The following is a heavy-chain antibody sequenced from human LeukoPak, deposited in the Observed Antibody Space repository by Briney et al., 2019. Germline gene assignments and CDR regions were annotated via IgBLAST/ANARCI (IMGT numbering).Heavy chain of an antibody. Sequence: GSLRLSCAASGFTFASYGMSWVRQAPGKGLEWVSFITTNGGRTFYADSVEGRFTISRDNPRNTLYMQMNSLRDEDTAVYYCAIMHGYYDGTGYWVQWGQGTLVTVSS. CDR1: GFTFASYG. CDR2: ITTNGGRT. J-gene: IGHJ1*01. D-gene: IGHD3-22*01. CDR3: AIMHGYYDGTGYWVQ. V-gene: IGHV3-23*01.